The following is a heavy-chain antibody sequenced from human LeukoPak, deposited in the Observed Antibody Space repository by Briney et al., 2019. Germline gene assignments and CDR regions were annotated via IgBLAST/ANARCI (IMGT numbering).Heavy chain of an antibody. CDR1: GFTFSSNY. Sequence: GGSLRLSCAASGFTFSSNYMSWVRQAPGKGLEWVSVIYSGGSTYYADSVKGRFTISRDNSKNTLYLQMNSLRAEDTAVYYCARGAGTYYFDYWGQGTLVTVSS. CDR2: IYSGGST. J-gene: IGHJ4*02. CDR3: ARGAGTYYFDY. V-gene: IGHV3-66*02. D-gene: IGHD3-10*01.